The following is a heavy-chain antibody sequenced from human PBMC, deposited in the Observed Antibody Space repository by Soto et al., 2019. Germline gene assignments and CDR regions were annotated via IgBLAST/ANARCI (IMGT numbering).Heavy chain of an antibody. CDR1: GYSFTSYW. CDR2: IYPGDSDT. CDR3: VRSPGSYYPVDAFDI. J-gene: IGHJ3*02. V-gene: IGHV5-51*01. Sequence: GESLKISCKRSGYSFTSYWIGWVRQTPGKGLEWLGMIYPGDSDTRYSPSFQGQVAISADKSISAAFLQWSSLKASDTAMFYCVRSPGSYYPVDAFDIWGQGTMVTVSS. D-gene: IGHD1-26*01.